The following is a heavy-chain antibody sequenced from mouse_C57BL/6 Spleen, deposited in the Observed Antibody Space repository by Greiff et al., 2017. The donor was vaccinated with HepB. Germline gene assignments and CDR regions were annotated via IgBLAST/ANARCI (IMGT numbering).Heavy chain of an antibody. V-gene: IGHV1-80*01. D-gene: IGHD2-5*01. CDR1: GYAFSSYW. CDR3: ARSRDSTSFAY. Sequence: QVQLKESGAELVKPGASVKISCKASGYAFSSYWMNWVKQRPGKGLEWIGQIYPGDGDTNYNGKFKGKATLTADKSSSTAYMQLSSLTSEDSAVYFCARSRDSTSFAYWGQGTLVTVSA. CDR2: IYPGDGDT. J-gene: IGHJ3*01.